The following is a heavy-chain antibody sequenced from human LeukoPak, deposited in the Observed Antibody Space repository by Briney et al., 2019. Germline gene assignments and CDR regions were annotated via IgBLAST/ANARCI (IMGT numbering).Heavy chain of an antibody. CDR1: GFSLSTSGMR. CDR2: IDWDDDK. CDR3: ARSPDDGDYFDY. D-gene: IGHD4-17*01. Sequence: SGPTLVNPTQTLTLTCTVSGFSLSTSGMRASWIRQPPGKALEWLARIDWDDDKFYSTSLKTRLTISKDTSKNQVVLTMTNMDPVDTATYYCARSPDDGDYFDYWGQRTLVTVSS. J-gene: IGHJ4*02. V-gene: IGHV2-70*04.